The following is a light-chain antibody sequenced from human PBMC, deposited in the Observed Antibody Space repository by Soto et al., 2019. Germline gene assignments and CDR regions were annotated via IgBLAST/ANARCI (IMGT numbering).Light chain of an antibody. J-gene: IGLJ2*01. Sequence: QSVLTQPPSVSGAPGQRVTIPCTGSSSNIGSFYDVHWYQQLPGTVPKLLIYGDNNRPSGVPDRFSGSKSGTAASLAITGLQAVDEADYYCQSYDNSLNHVVFGGGTKLTVL. CDR2: GDN. CDR3: QSYDNSLNHVV. CDR1: SSNIGSFYD. V-gene: IGLV1-40*01.